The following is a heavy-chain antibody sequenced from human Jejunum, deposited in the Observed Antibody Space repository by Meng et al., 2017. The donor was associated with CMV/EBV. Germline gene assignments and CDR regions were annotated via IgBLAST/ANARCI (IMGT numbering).Heavy chain of an antibody. CDR1: GDSVSSGSSY. V-gene: IGHV4-61*01. J-gene: IGHJ4*02. CDR2: IYYSGKI. Sequence: CTVSGDSVSSGSSYWSWIRQPPGKGLEWIGYIYYSGKINYNPSLKSRVTISVDTSKNQFSLKLSSVTAADTAVYFCARHYSGWYFDYWGQGTLVTVSS. CDR3: ARHYSGWYFDY. D-gene: IGHD5-12*01.